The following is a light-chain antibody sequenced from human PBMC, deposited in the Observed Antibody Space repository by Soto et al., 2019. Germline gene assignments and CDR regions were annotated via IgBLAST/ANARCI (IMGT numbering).Light chain of an antibody. CDR3: CSYAGSYTHV. Sequence: QSALTQPRSVSGSPRQSVTISCTGTSSDVGGYNYVSWYQQHQGKAPKLMIYDVSKRPSGVPDRFSGSKSGNTASLTISGLQAEDEADYYCCSYAGSYTHVFGTGTKLTVL. CDR1: SSDVGGYNY. J-gene: IGLJ1*01. V-gene: IGLV2-11*01. CDR2: DVS.